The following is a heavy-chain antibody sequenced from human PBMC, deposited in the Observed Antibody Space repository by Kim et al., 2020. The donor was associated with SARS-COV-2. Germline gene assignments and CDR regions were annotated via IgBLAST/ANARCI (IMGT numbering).Heavy chain of an antibody. CDR2: INTNTGNP. D-gene: IGHD3-10*01. CDR1: GYTFTNYA. CDR3: ARVVRGVIMGRFDP. Sequence: ASVKVSCKATGYTFTNYAVNWVRQAPGQGLEWMGWINTNTGNPTYAQGFTGRFVFSLDTSVSTAYLQISSLKAEDSAVYYCARVVRGVIMGRFDPWGQGTLVTVSS. J-gene: IGHJ5*02. V-gene: IGHV7-4-1*02.